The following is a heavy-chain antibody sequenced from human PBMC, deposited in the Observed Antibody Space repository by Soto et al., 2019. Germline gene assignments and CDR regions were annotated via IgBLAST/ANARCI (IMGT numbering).Heavy chain of an antibody. V-gene: IGHV4-39*01. CDR3: AESYSSSWYGVYAFDI. Sequence: PSETLSLTCTVSGGSISSSSYYWGWIRQPPGKGLEWIGSIYYSGSTYYSPSLKSRVTISVDTSKNQFSLKLSSVTAADTAVYYCAESYSSSWYGVYAFDIWGQGTMVTVSS. J-gene: IGHJ3*02. D-gene: IGHD6-13*01. CDR2: IYYSGST. CDR1: GGSISSSSYY.